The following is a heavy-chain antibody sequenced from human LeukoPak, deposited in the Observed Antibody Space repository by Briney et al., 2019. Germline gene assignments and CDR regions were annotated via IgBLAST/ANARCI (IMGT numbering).Heavy chain of an antibody. Sequence: ASVKVSCKASGYSFTDFYIHWIRQAPGQGLEWMAMINPSTGTATFAQIFEDRVTLTRDTSTGTVYMELASLRSEDTAVYYCARMWGGIQYFDYWGQGALVTVSS. CDR1: GYSFTDFY. V-gene: IGHV1-46*01. J-gene: IGHJ4*02. CDR2: INPSTGTA. D-gene: IGHD3-16*01. CDR3: ARMWGGIQYFDY.